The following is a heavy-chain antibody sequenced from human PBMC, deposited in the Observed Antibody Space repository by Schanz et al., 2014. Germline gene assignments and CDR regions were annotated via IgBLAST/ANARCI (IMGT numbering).Heavy chain of an antibody. Sequence: QVQLLEFGGGVAQPGRSLRLSCAASGFTFSSYAMHWVRQAPGKGLEWVAVISYDGSNKYYADSVKGRFAISRDNSKNTLYLQMNTLRAEDTAVYYCARDRGYCSGGSCLTCDYWGQGTLVTVSS. CDR1: GFTFSSYA. J-gene: IGHJ4*02. V-gene: IGHV3-30*09. CDR3: ARDRGYCSGGSCLTCDY. CDR2: ISYDGSNK. D-gene: IGHD2-15*01.